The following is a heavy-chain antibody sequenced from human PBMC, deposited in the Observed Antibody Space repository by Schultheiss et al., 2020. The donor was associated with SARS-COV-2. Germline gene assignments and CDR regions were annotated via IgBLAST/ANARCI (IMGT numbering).Heavy chain of an antibody. D-gene: IGHD2-15*01. V-gene: IGHV3-11*04. CDR2: ISSSGSTI. J-gene: IGHJ6*02. Sequence: GGSLRLSCAASGFTVSSNYMSWVRQAPGKGLEWVSYISSSGSTIYYADSVKGRFTISRDNAKNSLYLQMNSLRAEDTAVYYCARDRYCSGGSCYYYYYGMDVWGQGTTVTVSS. CDR1: GFTVSSNY. CDR3: ARDRYCSGGSCYYYYYGMDV.